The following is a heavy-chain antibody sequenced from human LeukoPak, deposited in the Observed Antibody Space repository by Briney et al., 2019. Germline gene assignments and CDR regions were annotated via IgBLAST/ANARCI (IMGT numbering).Heavy chain of an antibody. CDR2: ISGSGGST. Sequence: GGSLRLSCAASGFTFSSYAMSWVRQAPGEGLEWVSAISGSGGSTYYADSVKGRFTISRDNSKNTLYLQMNSLRAEDTAVYYCAKGRSSSWYFLGYWGQGTLVTVSS. CDR1: GFTFSSYA. V-gene: IGHV3-23*01. J-gene: IGHJ4*02. CDR3: AKGRSSSWYFLGY. D-gene: IGHD6-13*01.